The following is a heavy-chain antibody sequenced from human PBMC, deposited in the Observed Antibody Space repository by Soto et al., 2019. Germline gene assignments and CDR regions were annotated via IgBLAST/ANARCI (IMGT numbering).Heavy chain of an antibody. CDR1: GYSISSGYY. V-gene: IGHV4-38-2*01. CDR3: ARVRYDGYFDY. Sequence: SETLSLTCAVSGYSISSGYYWGWIRQPPGKGLEWIGSIYHSGSTYYNPSLKSRVTISVDTSKNQFSLKLSSVTAADTAVDYCARVRYDGYFDYWGQGTLVTVSS. CDR2: IYHSGST. D-gene: IGHD3-16*02. J-gene: IGHJ4*02.